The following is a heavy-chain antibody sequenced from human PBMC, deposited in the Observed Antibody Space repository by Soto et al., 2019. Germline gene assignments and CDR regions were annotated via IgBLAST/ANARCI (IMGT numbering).Heavy chain of an antibody. J-gene: IGHJ6*02. CDR2: IYSGGST. V-gene: IGHV3-53*01. CDR3: ARALRGYYYYGMDV. Sequence: PGGSLRLSCAASGFTVSSNYMSWVRQAPGKGLEWVSVIYSGGSTYYADSVKGRFTISRDNSKNTLYLQMNSLRAEDTAVYYCARALRGYYYYGMDVWGQGTTVTVSS. D-gene: IGHD3-16*01. CDR1: GFTVSSNY.